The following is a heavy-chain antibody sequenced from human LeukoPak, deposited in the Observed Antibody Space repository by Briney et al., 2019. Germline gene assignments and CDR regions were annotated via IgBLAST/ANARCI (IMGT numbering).Heavy chain of an antibody. Sequence: GGSLRLSCVASGFPVNINYMNWVRQAPGKGLEWVSVIYGGGGTYYADSVKGRCTISRDNPKNTLYLQMNSLRAEDTAVYYCARGGRDGYNYFDYWGQGTLVTVSS. CDR3: ARGGRDGYNYFDY. CDR2: IYGGGGT. CDR1: GFPVNINY. V-gene: IGHV3-53*01. D-gene: IGHD5-24*01. J-gene: IGHJ4*02.